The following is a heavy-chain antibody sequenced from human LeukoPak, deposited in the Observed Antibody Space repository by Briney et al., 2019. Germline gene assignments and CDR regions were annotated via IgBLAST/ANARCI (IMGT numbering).Heavy chain of an antibody. V-gene: IGHV3-23*01. Sequence: GGSLRLSCAASGFTFSTYAMNWFRQAPGKGLEWVSAISGSGGSTYYADSVKGRFTISRDNSKNTLYLQMNSLRAEDTAVYYCAKSAGVAAAGNFNWFDPWGQGTLVTVSS. J-gene: IGHJ5*02. CDR3: AKSAGVAAAGNFNWFDP. D-gene: IGHD6-13*01. CDR2: ISGSGGST. CDR1: GFTFSTYA.